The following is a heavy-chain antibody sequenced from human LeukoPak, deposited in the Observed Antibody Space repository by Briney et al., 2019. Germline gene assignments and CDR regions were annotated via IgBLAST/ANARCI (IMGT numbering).Heavy chain of an antibody. CDR2: IYYSGSI. CDR1: GGSISSGGHY. V-gene: IGHV4-31*03. D-gene: IGHD6-13*01. J-gene: IGHJ4*02. CDR3: ARWPQQLVRAFDY. Sequence: SETLSLTCTVSGGSISSGGHYWSWIRQYPGKGLEWIGYIYYSGSIYYNPSLKSRVTISVDTSKNQFSLKLSSVTAADTAVYYCARWPQQLVRAFDYWGQGTLVTVSS.